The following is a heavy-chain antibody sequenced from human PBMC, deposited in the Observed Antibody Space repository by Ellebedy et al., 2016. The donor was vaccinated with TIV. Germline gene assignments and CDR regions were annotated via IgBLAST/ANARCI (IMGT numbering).Heavy chain of an antibody. V-gene: IGHV3-23*01. CDR2: IGGTGST. D-gene: IGHD1-1*01. Sequence: GESLKISCAASGFTFSSYTMSWVRQAPGKGLEWVSSIGGTGSTFYVDSVKGRFAISRDNSKNTLYLQMNSLRAEDTATYYCVKGSGTMDVWGQGTTVTVSS. CDR1: GFTFSSYT. J-gene: IGHJ6*02. CDR3: VKGSGTMDV.